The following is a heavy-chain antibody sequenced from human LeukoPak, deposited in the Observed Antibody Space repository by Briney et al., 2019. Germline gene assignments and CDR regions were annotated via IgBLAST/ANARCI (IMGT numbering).Heavy chain of an antibody. Sequence: GGSLRLSCAASGFTFSSYAMSWVRQAPGKGLEWVSSITISGATTYYADSVKGRLTISRDNSKTTLYLQMSSLRAGGTGVYYCATYGSGSYYRKAFDYWGQGTLVTVSS. J-gene: IGHJ4*02. CDR1: GFTFSSYA. V-gene: IGHV3-23*01. CDR2: ITISGATT. CDR3: ATYGSGSYYRKAFDY. D-gene: IGHD3-10*01.